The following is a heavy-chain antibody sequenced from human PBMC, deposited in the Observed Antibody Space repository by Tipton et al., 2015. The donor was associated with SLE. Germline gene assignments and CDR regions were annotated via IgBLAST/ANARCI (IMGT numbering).Heavy chain of an antibody. J-gene: IGHJ5*02. D-gene: IGHD3-16*01. CDR2: IYYSGNT. Sequence: LRLSCTVSGGSISSYYWSWIRQHPGKGLEWIGYIYYSGNTFYNPSLKSRTTISVDTSKNQFSLKLSSVTAADTAVYYCARVTRSTLGSYVFDLWGPGTLVTVSS. V-gene: IGHV4-31*03. CDR1: GGSISSYY. CDR3: ARVTRSTLGSYVFDL.